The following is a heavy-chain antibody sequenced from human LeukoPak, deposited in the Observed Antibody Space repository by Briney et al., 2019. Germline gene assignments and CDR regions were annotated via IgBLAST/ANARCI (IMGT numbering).Heavy chain of an antibody. D-gene: IGHD3-3*01. J-gene: IGHJ4*02. V-gene: IGHV3-64D*06. CDR3: VKDRPIIPGGVYYFDY. CDR1: GFTFTSYT. CDR2: ISSNGDST. Sequence: GGPLRLSCSASGFTFTSYTMHWLRKAPEKGLEYVSAISSNGDSTYYAYSEKGSFTSSRDNSKNTLYLQMSSLRAEDTAVYYCVKDRPIIPGGVYYFDYWGQGTLVTVSS.